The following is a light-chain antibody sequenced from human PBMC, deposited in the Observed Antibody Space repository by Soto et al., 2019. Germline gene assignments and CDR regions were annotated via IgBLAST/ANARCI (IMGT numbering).Light chain of an antibody. V-gene: IGLV1-40*01. CDR3: QSYDTSLSALLV. Sequence: QSVLTQPPSVSGAPGQRVTISCTGTSSDIGAGSDVHWYQQLPGAAPKLLIYGDTFRPSGVSDRFSGSKSGTSASLTITGLQPEDEAHYYCQSYDTSLSALLVFGGGTKVTVL. CDR2: GDT. CDR1: SSDIGAGSD. J-gene: IGLJ3*02.